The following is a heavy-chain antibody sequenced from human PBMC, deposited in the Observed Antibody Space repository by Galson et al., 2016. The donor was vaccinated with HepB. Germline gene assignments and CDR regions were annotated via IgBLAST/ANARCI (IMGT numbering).Heavy chain of an antibody. CDR3: ARGVPYYDFWGGKPFDY. CDR2: INAGGST. Sequence: SLRLSCAASGFNVSSNYMNWVRQAPGKGLEWVSVINAGGSTYYADSVKGRFTISRDGSKNTLYFQMNSLRAEDTAMYYCARGVPYYDFWGGKPFDYWGQGTLVTVSS. CDR1: GFNVSSNY. J-gene: IGHJ4*02. V-gene: IGHV3-66*02. D-gene: IGHD3-3*01.